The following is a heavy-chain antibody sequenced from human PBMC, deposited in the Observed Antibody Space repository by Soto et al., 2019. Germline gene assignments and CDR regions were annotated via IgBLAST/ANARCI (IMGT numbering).Heavy chain of an antibody. D-gene: IGHD3-3*01. V-gene: IGHV3-33*01. CDR2: IWYDGSNK. J-gene: IGHJ6*02. CDR3: ARDLYYDFWSGYRRSYYYGMDV. CDR1: GFTFSSYG. Sequence: GGSLILSCAASGFTFSSYGMHWVRQAPGKGLEWVAVIWYDGSNKYYADSVKGRFTISRDNSKNTLYLQMNSLRAEDTAVYYCARDLYYDFWSGYRRSYYYGMDVWGQGTTVTVS.